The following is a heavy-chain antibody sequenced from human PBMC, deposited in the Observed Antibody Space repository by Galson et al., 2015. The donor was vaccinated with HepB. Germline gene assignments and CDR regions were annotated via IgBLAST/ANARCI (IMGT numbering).Heavy chain of an antibody. J-gene: IGHJ4*02. CDR2: IYWDGDH. CDR3: AQLDISASRPSYLFGY. CDR1: GFSLTTGGMG. Sequence: PALVKPTQTLTVTCAFSGFSLTTGGMGVGWIRQPPGKALEWLGHIYWDGDHRYSPSLRDRLTITKDTSKNHVVLTLANVYPADTGTYYCAQLDISASRPSYLFGYWGRGTLVTASS. V-gene: IGHV2-5*02. D-gene: IGHD6-6*01.